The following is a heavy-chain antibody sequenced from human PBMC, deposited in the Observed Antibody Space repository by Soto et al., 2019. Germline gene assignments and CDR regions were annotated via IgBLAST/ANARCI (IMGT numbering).Heavy chain of an antibody. Sequence: GESLKISCKGSGYSFPGQWIGWVRQMPGKGLEWMGNIYPGDSDTRYSPSFQGQVTISADKSISTAYLQWSSLKASDTAMYYCARHQGYYYDSSGYYSPDFDYWGQGTLVTVSS. D-gene: IGHD3-22*01. CDR3: ARHQGYYYDSSGYYSPDFDY. CDR1: GYSFPGQW. V-gene: IGHV5-51*01. J-gene: IGHJ4*02. CDR2: IYPGDSDT.